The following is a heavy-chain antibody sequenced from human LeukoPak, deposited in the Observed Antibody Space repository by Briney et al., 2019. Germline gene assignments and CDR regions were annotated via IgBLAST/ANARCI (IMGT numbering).Heavy chain of an antibody. J-gene: IGHJ5*02. Sequence: ASVKVSCKASGYSFTDYAMHWVRQAPGQRLEWMGWINTGNGNTRYSEKFQSRVTITMDTSASTAYMELSSLRSEDTAVYYCARDRVVGLAPFDPWGQGTLVTVSS. D-gene: IGHD2-15*01. CDR2: INTGNGNT. CDR1: GYSFTDYA. CDR3: ARDRVVGLAPFDP. V-gene: IGHV1-3*04.